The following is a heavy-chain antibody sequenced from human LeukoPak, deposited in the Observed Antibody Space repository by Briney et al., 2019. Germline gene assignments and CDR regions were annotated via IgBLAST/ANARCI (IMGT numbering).Heavy chain of an antibody. CDR1: GFRFSDAW. CDR2: INGKAGGETT. Sequence: GGSLRLSCAASGFRFSDAWMTWVRQAPGKGLEWVGLINGKAGGETTHYAAPVKGRFTISRDDSRNTLYLQMNSLKTEDTALYYCAKDVPLTGGRSLLYWGQGTLVSVSS. J-gene: IGHJ4*02. CDR3: AKDVPLTGGRSLLY. D-gene: IGHD2-8*02. V-gene: IGHV3-15*01.